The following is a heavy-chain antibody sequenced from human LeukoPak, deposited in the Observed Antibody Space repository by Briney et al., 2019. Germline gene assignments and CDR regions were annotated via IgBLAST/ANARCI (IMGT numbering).Heavy chain of an antibody. V-gene: IGHV3-64D*06. J-gene: IGHJ4*02. CDR3: VKEIDTAMVLLFDY. CDR2: ISSNGGST. D-gene: IGHD5-18*01. CDR1: GFTFSSYA. Sequence: GGSLRLSCSASGFTFSSYAMHWVRQAPGKGLEYVSAISSNGGSTYYADSVKGRFTISRDNSKNTLYLQMGSLRAEDTAVYYCVKEIDTAMVLLFDYWGQGTLVTVSS.